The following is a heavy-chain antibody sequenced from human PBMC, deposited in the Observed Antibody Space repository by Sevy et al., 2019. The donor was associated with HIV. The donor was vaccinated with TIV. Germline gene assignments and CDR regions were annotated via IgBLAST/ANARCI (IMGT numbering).Heavy chain of an antibody. CDR2: ISGSGTRT. CDR3: AKWGGGHYDPDEIGYYFYYYNMDV. V-gene: IGHV3-23*01. Sequence: GGSLRLSCAVSGFSFDSYGMTWVRQAPGKGLEWVSGISGSGTRTYYADSVKGRFIISRDNSKNTLYLQMNSLRSEDTAIYLCAKWGGGHYDPDEIGYYFYYYNMDVWGKGTTVTVSS. J-gene: IGHJ6*03. CDR1: GFSFDSYG. D-gene: IGHD3-22*01.